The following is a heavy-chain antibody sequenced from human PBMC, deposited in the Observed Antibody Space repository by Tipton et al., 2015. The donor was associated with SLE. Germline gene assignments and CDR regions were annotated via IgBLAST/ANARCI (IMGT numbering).Heavy chain of an antibody. V-gene: IGHV1-8*01. CDR1: GYNFTSYD. J-gene: IGHJ4*02. CDR2: MNPNSGNT. CDR3: ARGGKDIVVVPAAI. Sequence: SGAEVKKPGASVKVSCKVSGYNFTSYDINWGRQATGQGLEWKGWMNPNSGNTGYAQKYQGKVTMTKNTSISTAYMELSSLRSEDTAVYYCARGGKDIVVVPAAIWGQGTLVTVSS. D-gene: IGHD2-2*01.